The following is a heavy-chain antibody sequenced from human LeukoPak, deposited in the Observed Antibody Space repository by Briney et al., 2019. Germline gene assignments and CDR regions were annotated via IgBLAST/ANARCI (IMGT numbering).Heavy chain of an antibody. CDR3: ARERGSD. Sequence: PGGSLRLSCEASGFTDSTIFMGWVRQGPGQGLEWVSIIHIGVTTYFADSLKGRITISRDSVTNTLYLQMIGLRDDDTAVYYCARERGSDWGQGTLVTVSS. CDR1: GFTDSTIF. V-gene: IGHV3-53*01. D-gene: IGHD2-15*01. CDR2: IHIGVTT. J-gene: IGHJ4*02.